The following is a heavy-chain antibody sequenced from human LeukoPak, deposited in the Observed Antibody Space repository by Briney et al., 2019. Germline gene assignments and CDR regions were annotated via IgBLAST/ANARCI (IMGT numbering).Heavy chain of an antibody. CDR2: MNPNSGNT. V-gene: IGHV1-8*01. CDR1: GYTFTSYD. J-gene: IGHJ4*02. Sequence: ASVKVSCKASGYTFTSYDINWVRQATGQGLEWMGWMNPNSGNTGYAQKFQGRVTMTRNTSISTAYMELSSLRSEDTAVYYCARGGYDSSGYYGYYFDYWSQGTLVTVSS. D-gene: IGHD3-22*01. CDR3: ARGGYDSSGYYGYYFDY.